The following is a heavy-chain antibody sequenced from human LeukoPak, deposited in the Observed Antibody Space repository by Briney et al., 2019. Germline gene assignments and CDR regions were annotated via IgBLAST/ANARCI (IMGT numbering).Heavy chain of an antibody. CDR2: ISSSSSYT. J-gene: IGHJ4*02. CDR3: ARVLGVAVAGTGWYFDY. CDR1: GFTFSDYY. D-gene: IGHD6-19*01. V-gene: IGHV3-11*06. Sequence: GGSLRLSCAASGFTFSDYYMSWIRQAPGKGLEWVSYISSSSSYTNYADSVKGRFTISRDNAKNSLYLQMNSLRAEDTAVYYCARVLGVAVAGTGWYFDYWGQGTLVTVSS.